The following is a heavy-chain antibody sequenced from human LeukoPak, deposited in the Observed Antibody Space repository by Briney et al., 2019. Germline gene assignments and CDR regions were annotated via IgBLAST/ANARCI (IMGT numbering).Heavy chain of an antibody. D-gene: IGHD3-10*01. V-gene: IGHV1-18*01. J-gene: IGHJ3*02. CDR1: GYTFTSYG. Sequence: ASVKVPCKASGYTFTSYGISWVRQAPGQGLEWMGWISAYNGNTNYAQKLQGRVTMTTDTSTSTAYMELRSLRSDDTAVYYCATDMVRGGRWEFDIWGQGTMVTVSS. CDR2: ISAYNGNT. CDR3: ATDMVRGGRWEFDI.